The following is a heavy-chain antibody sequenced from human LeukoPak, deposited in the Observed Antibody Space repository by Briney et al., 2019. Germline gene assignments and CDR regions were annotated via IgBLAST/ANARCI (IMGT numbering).Heavy chain of an antibody. CDR1: GGSISSGSFY. J-gene: IGHJ4*02. D-gene: IGHD3-16*02. CDR3: ARGQYDYVWGSYRGVYFDY. V-gene: IGHV4-39*07. Sequence: PSETLSLTCTVSGGSISSGSFYWGWIRQPPGKGLEWIGNFFYSGSTYYSPSLKSRVTISVDTSKNQFSLKLTSVTAADTAVHYCARGQYDYVWGSYRGVYFDYWGQGTLVTVSS. CDR2: FFYSGST.